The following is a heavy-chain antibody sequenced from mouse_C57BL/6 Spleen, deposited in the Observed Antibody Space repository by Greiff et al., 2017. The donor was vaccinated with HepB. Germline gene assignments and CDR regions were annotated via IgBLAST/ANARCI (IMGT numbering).Heavy chain of an antibody. CDR1: GYTFTSYG. CDR3: ARGEDGYYAMDD. V-gene: IGHV1-81*01. CDR2: IYPRSGNT. D-gene: IGHD2-3*01. Sequence: VQLQQSGAELARPGASVKLSCKASGYTFTSYGISWVKQRTGQGLEWIGEIYPRSGNTYYNEKFKGKATLTADKSSSTAYMELRSLTSADSAVYYCARGEDGYYAMDDWGQGTTVTVSS. J-gene: IGHJ4*01.